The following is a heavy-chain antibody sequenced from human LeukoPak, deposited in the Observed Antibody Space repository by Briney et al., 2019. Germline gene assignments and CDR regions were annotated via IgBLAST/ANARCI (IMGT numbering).Heavy chain of an antibody. V-gene: IGHV3-74*01. Sequence: PGGSLRLSCAASGFTFSSYWMHWVRHPPGKGLVWVSRIKSDGSTTTYADSVKGRFTISRDNAKNTLYVQMNSLRAEDTAVYYCARGGSPPEALGDAFDIWGQGTMVTVSS. D-gene: IGHD1-26*01. CDR3: ARGGSPPEALGDAFDI. J-gene: IGHJ3*02. CDR1: GFTFSSYW. CDR2: IKSDGSTT.